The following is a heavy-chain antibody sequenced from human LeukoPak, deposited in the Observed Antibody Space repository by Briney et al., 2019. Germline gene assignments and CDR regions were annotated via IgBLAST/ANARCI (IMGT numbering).Heavy chain of an antibody. CDR1: GGSFSDYC. CDR2: IYYSGST. V-gene: IGHV4-59*12. Sequence: SETLSLTCTVYGGSFSDYCWSWIRQSPGKGLEWIGFIYYSGSTNYDPSLRSRVTISVDTSKNQFSLKLSSVTAADTAVYYCARLINDGGNYYWGQGIRVTVSS. CDR3: ARLINDGGNYY. J-gene: IGHJ4*02. D-gene: IGHD4-23*01.